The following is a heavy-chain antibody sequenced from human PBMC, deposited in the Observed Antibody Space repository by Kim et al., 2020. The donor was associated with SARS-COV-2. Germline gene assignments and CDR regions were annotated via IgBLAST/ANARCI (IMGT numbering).Heavy chain of an antibody. J-gene: IGHJ6*03. CDR2: ISSSSSYI. CDR3: ARAGGNSSSWYWYYYYYMDV. V-gene: IGHV3-21*01. D-gene: IGHD6-13*01. Sequence: GGSLRLSCAASGFTFSSYSMNWVRQAPGKGLEWVSSISSSSSYIYYADSVKGRFTISRDNAKNSLYLQMNSLRAEDTAVYYCARAGGNSSSWYWYYYYYMDVWGKGTTVTVSS. CDR1: GFTFSSYS.